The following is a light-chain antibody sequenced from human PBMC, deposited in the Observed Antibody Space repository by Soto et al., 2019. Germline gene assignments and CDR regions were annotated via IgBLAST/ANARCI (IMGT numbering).Light chain of an antibody. CDR1: QSVSSY. V-gene: IGKV3-11*01. J-gene: IGKJ2*01. CDR3: QQRSNWL. Sequence: EIVLTQSPATLSLSPGERATLSCRASQSVSSYLAWYQQKPGQAPRLLIYDASNRATGIPARFSGSGSGTDFTLTISSLEPEDFAVYYCQQRSNWLFGQATKVDIK. CDR2: DAS.